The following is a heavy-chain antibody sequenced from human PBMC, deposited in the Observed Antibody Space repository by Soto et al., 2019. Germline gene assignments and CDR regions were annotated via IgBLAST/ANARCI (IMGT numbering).Heavy chain of an antibody. CDR1: GYTFTGYY. CDR2: INPNSGGT. Sequence: ASVKVSCKASGYTFTGYYMHWVRQAPGQGHERMGWINPNSGGTNYAQKFQGWVTMTRDTSISTAYMELSRLRSDDTAVYYCSMGLGYCSSTSCYAAYGMDVWGQGTTVTVSS. CDR3: SMGLGYCSSTSCYAAYGMDV. J-gene: IGHJ6*02. V-gene: IGHV1-2*04. D-gene: IGHD2-2*01.